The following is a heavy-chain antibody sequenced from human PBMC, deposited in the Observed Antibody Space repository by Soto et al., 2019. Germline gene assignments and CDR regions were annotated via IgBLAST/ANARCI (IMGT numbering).Heavy chain of an antibody. D-gene: IGHD3-10*01. CDR3: ARISGRFGASHFDF. CDR2: ILSDVEQ. V-gene: IGHV2-26*01. Sequence: QVTLKESGPVLVQVTETLTLTCNVSGFSLTNVQKGVAWIRQPPGKALEWLAHILSDVEQSYKSSLKKRLTISQDTSKRQVVLVMTNVEPVDTATYYCARISGRFGASHFDFWGQGSSVIVSS. CDR1: GFSLTNVQKG. J-gene: IGHJ4*02.